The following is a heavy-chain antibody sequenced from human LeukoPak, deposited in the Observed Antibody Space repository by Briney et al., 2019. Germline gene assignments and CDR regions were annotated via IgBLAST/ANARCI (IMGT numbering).Heavy chain of an antibody. V-gene: IGHV4-59*08. CDR3: ARLRPGAGYDAFDI. Sequence: PSETLSLTCSVSGGSISSYYWSWIRQPPGKGLEWIGYIYYSGSTNYNASLKSPVTMSVDTSKNQFSLKLTSVTAADTAVYYCARLRPGAGYDAFDIWGHGTMVTVFS. CDR2: IYYSGST. CDR1: GGSISSYY. J-gene: IGHJ3*02. D-gene: IGHD6-19*01.